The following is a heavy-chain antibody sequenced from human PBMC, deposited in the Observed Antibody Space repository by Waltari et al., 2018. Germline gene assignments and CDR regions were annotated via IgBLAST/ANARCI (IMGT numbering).Heavy chain of an antibody. CDR3: ARERDLRWEELDY. V-gene: IGHV1-18*01. CDR1: GYTFTSYG. J-gene: IGHJ4*02. CDR2: ISAYNGNT. Sequence: QVQLVQSGAEVKKPGASVKVSCKASGYTFTSYGISWVRQAPGQGIAWMGWISAYNGNTNYAQKLQGRVTITRDTSASTAYMELSSLRSEDTAVYYCARERDLRWEELDYWGQGTLVTVSS. D-gene: IGHD1-26*01.